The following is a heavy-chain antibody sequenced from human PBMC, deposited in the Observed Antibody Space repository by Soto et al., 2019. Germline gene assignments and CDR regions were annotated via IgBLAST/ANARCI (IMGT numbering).Heavy chain of an antibody. V-gene: IGHV4-31*03. J-gene: IGHJ4*02. CDR1: GGSISSGGYY. CDR2: IYYSGST. CDR3: ARERTAMDARWFDY. D-gene: IGHD5-18*01. Sequence: QVQLQESGPGLVKPSQTLSLTCTVSGGSISSGGYYWSWIRQHPGKGLEWIGYIYYSGSTYYNPSLKIRVTISVDTSKNQFSLKLSSVTAADTAVYYCARERTAMDARWFDYWGQGTLVTVSS.